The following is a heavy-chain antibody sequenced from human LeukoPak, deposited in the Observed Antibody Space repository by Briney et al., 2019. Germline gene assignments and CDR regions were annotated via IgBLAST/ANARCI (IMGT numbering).Heavy chain of an antibody. CDR2: ISGSGGST. V-gene: IGHV3-23*01. J-gene: IGHJ4*02. Sequence: PGGSLRLSCAASGFTFSSYAMSWVRQAPGKGLEWVSAISGSGGSTYYADSVKGRFTISRDNSKNTLYLQMNSLRAEDTAVYYCANPNGSYYDWTKYYFDYWGQGTLVTVSS. CDR1: GFTFSSYA. CDR3: ANPNGSYYDWTKYYFDY. D-gene: IGHD1-26*01.